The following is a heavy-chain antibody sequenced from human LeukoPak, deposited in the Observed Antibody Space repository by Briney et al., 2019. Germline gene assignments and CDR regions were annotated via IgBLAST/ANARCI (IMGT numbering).Heavy chain of an antibody. CDR3: ARGYCSGGSCYGYRNWFDP. V-gene: IGHV1-69*05. Sequence: GASVTVSSTASGGTFTIYAISRGRQAPGQGLEWMGGIIPIFGTANYAQKFQGRVTITTDESTSTAYMELSSLRSEDTAVYYCARGYCSGGSCYGYRNWFDPWGQGTLVTVSS. J-gene: IGHJ5*02. CDR1: GGTFTIYA. CDR2: IIPIFGTA. D-gene: IGHD2-15*01.